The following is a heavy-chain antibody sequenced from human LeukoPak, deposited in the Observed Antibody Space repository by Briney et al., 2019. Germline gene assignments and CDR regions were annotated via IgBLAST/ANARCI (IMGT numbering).Heavy chain of an antibody. CDR3: ARHRPTMVRGEMDY. CDR1: GVSISHSSYC. V-gene: IGHV4-39*01. J-gene: IGHJ4*02. CDR2: IYYSGST. D-gene: IGHD3-10*01. Sequence: PSETLSLTCTVSGVSISHSSYCWGWIRQPPGKGLEWIGSIYYSGSTYYNPSLKSRVTISVDTSKKQFSLKLSTVTAADTAVYYCARHRPTMVRGEMDYWGQGTLVTVSS.